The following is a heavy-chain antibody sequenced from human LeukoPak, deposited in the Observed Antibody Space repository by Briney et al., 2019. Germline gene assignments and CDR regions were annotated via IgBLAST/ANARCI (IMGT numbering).Heavy chain of an antibody. D-gene: IGHD6-13*01. CDR3: ARSKQGIAAAVPLDY. CDR1: GYTFTSYG. CDR2: ISAYNGNT. Sequence: GASAKVSCKASGYTFTSYGISWVRQAPGQGLEWMGWISAYNGNTSYAQKLQGRVTMTTDTSTSTAYMELRSLRSDDTAVYYCARSKQGIAAAVPLDYWGQGTLVTVSS. J-gene: IGHJ4*02. V-gene: IGHV1-18*01.